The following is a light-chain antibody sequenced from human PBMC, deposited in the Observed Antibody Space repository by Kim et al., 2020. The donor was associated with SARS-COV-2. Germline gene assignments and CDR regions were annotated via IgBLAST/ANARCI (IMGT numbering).Light chain of an antibody. V-gene: IGLV3-19*01. Sequence: SLRHPVCIPCPRHTLITYYPTCSQQQPGQAPILVIYCKNTRPSGIPDRFSGSISGNTASLTITGTQAVDESDYYCNSRDSNDNLVFGGGTQLTVL. CDR2: CKN. J-gene: IGLJ2*01. CDR3: NSRDSNDNLV. CDR1: TLITYY.